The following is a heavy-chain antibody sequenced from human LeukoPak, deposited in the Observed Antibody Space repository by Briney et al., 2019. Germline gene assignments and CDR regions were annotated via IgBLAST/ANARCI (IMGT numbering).Heavy chain of an antibody. V-gene: IGHV1-2*02. J-gene: IGHJ5*02. CDR1: GYTFTGYY. Sequence: ASVTVSCKASGYTFTGYYMHWVRQAPGQGLAWMGWINPNSGGTNYAQKFQGRVTMTRDTSISTAYMELSRLRSDDAAVYYCARDLIQLTNWFDPWGQGTLVTVSS. D-gene: IGHD5-18*01. CDR3: ARDLIQLTNWFDP. CDR2: INPNSGGT.